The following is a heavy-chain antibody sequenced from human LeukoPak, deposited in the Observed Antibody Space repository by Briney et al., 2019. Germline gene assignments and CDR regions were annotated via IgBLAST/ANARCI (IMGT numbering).Heavy chain of an antibody. J-gene: IGHJ3*01. V-gene: IGHV1-69-2*01. CDR2: VDPEDGET. CDR3: ATSRITMVRGVSGAFDF. D-gene: IGHD3-10*01. CDR1: GYTFTDYY. Sequence: ASVKVSCKVSGYTFTDYYMHWVQQAPGKGLEWMGLVDPEDGETIYAEKFQGRVTITADTSTDTAYMELSSLRSEDTAVYYCATSRITMVRGVSGAFDFWGQGTMVTVSS.